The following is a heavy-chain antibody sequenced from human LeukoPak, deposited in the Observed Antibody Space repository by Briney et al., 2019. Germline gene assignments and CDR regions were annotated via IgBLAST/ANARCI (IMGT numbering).Heavy chain of an antibody. J-gene: IGHJ4*02. CDR3: VGDLKTWTGLAY. Sequence: ASVKVSCKASGYTFNSHYMHWVRQARGQGLEWMGIMDPSGGSTTYAQKFQGRVTMTRDTSTSTVYLELSSLRSEDTAVYYCVGDLKTWTGLAYWGQGTLVTVSS. D-gene: IGHD3/OR15-3a*01. CDR2: MDPSGGST. CDR1: GYTFNSHY. V-gene: IGHV1-46*02.